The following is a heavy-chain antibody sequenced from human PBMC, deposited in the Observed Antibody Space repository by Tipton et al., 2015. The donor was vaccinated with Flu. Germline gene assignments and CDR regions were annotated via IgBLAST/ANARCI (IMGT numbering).Heavy chain of an antibody. CDR2: ISWNSGRI. CDR1: GFTFDDYA. CDR3: ARDPFLGTGDAFDV. J-gene: IGHJ3*01. V-gene: IGHV3-9*01. D-gene: IGHD2/OR15-2a*01. Sequence: QLVQSGGGLVQPGRSLRLSCAASGFTFDDYAMHWVRQAPGKGLEWVSFISWNSGRIAYADSVKGRFTISRDSAKRSVYLQMNSLRVEDTAVYYCARDPFLGTGDAFDVWGRGTMVTVSS.